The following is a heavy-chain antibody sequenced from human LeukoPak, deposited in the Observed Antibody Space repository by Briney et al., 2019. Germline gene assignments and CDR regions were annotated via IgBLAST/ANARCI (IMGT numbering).Heavy chain of an antibody. CDR2: IWYDGSNK. V-gene: IGHV3-33*01. D-gene: IGHD2-15*01. CDR3: ARTPGGCSGGSCYSGSFDY. J-gene: IGHJ4*02. Sequence: PGRSLRLSCAASGFTFSSYGMHWVRQAPGKGLEWVAVIWYDGSNKYYADSVKGRFTISGDNSKNTLYLQMNSLRAEDTAVYYCARTPGGCSGGSCYSGSFDYWGQGTLVTVSS. CDR1: GFTFSSYG.